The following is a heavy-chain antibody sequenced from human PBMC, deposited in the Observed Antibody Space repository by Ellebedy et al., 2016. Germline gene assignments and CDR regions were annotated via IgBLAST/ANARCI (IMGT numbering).Heavy chain of an antibody. J-gene: IGHJ6*02. Sequence: ASVKVSCKASGGTFSSYAISWVRQAPGQGLEWMGRIIPILGIANYAQKFQGRVTMTSDTSTSTVYMELSSLRSEDTAVYYCAGAGYCSGGSCSYGMDVWGQGTTVTVSS. CDR3: AGAGYCSGGSCSYGMDV. V-gene: IGHV1-69*04. CDR1: GGTFSSYA. D-gene: IGHD2-15*01. CDR2: IIPILGIA.